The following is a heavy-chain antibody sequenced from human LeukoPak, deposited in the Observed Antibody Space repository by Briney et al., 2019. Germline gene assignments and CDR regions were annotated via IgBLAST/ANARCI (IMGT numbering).Heavy chain of an antibody. CDR1: GGSISSGGYS. D-gene: IGHD2-15*01. V-gene: IGHV4-30-2*01. CDR3: AREDRPDWYFDL. J-gene: IGHJ2*01. Sequence: SETLSLTCAVSGGSISSGGYSWSWIRQPPGKGLEWIGYIYHSGSTNYNPSLKSRVTISVDTSKNQLSLKLSSVTAADTAVYYCAREDRPDWYFDLWGRGTLVTVSS. CDR2: IYHSGST.